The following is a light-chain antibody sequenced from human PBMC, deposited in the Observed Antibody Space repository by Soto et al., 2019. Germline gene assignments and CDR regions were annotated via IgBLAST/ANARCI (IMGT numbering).Light chain of an antibody. CDR2: GAS. J-gene: IGKJ1*01. CDR3: QQYNNWWT. Sequence: EIVLTQSPATLSLYPGERATLSCRASQSVSSNLAWYQQKPGQAPRLLIYGASTRATGIPARFSGSGSGTEFTLTISSLQSEDFAVYYCQQYNNWWTFGQGSMVDI. CDR1: QSVSSN. V-gene: IGKV3-15*01.